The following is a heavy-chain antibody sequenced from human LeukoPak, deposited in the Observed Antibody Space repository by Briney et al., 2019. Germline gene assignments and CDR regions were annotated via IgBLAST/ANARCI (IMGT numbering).Heavy chain of an antibody. CDR2: INTNTGNP. CDR1: GYTFTSYD. Sequence: GASVKVSCKASGYTFTSYDINWVRQATGQGLEWMGWINTNTGNPTYAQGFTGRFVFSLDTSVSTAYLQISSLKAEDTAVYYCARGLRYFAPLFDYWGQGTLVTVSS. J-gene: IGHJ4*02. V-gene: IGHV7-4-1*02. CDR3: ARGLRYFAPLFDY. D-gene: IGHD3-9*01.